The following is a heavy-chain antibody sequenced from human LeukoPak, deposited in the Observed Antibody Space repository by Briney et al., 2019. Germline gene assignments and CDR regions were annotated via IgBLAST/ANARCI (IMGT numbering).Heavy chain of an antibody. J-gene: IGHJ4*02. CDR2: IYYSGST. V-gene: IGHV4-59*08. Sequence: PSETLSLTCTVSGGSISSYYWSWIRQPPGKGLEWIGYIYYSGSTNYNPSLKSRVTISVDTSKNQFSLKLSSVTAADTAVYYCATGYSSGWPYFDYWGQGTLVTASS. CDR1: GGSISSYY. CDR3: ATGYSSGWPYFDY. D-gene: IGHD6-19*01.